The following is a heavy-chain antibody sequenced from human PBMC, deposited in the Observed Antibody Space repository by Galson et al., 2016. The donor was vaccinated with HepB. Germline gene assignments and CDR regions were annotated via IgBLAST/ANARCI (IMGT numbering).Heavy chain of an antibody. CDR2: ISYSGST. D-gene: IGHD3-3*01. V-gene: IGHV4-28*01. CDR1: GYSISSTNW. J-gene: IGHJ4*02. CDR3: ARIGIFGDYFDY. Sequence: ETLSLTCAVSGYSISSTNWWGWIRQPPGKGLEWIGYISYSGSTYYNLSLKSRVTMSVDTSKNQFSLKLSSVTAVDTAVYYCARIGIFGDYFDYWGQGTLVTVSS.